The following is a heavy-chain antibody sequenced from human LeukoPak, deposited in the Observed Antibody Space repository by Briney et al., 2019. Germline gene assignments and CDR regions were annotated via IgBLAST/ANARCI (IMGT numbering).Heavy chain of an antibody. D-gene: IGHD4/OR15-4a*01. J-gene: IGHJ4*02. CDR1: GFTFSSYW. CDR3: AKDRDYIMGIVDY. CDR2: IKQDGSEK. V-gene: IGHV3-7*04. Sequence: PGGSLRLSCSASGFTFSSYWMSWVRQAPGKGLEWVANIKQDGSEKYYVDSVKGRFTISRDNAKNSLYLQMNSLRAEDTAVYYCAKDRDYIMGIVDYWGQGTLVTVSS.